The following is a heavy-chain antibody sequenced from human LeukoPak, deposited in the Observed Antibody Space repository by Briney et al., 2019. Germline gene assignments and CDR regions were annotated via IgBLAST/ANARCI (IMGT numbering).Heavy chain of an antibody. CDR2: INPNSGDT. D-gene: IGHD6-13*01. Sequence: ASVKVSCKASGCIFTGYYMHWVRQAPGQGLEWMGWINPNSGDTNYAQKFQGRVTMTRDTSISTAYMELSRLRSDDTAVYYCARGIAGGSDDWGQGTLVTVSS. J-gene: IGHJ4*02. CDR1: GCIFTGYY. V-gene: IGHV1-2*02. CDR3: ARGIAGGSDD.